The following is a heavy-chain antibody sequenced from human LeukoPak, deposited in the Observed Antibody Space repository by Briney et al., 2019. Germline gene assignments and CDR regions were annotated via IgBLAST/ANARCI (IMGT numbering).Heavy chain of an antibody. CDR2: ISGSGGRK. Sequence: GGSLRLSCAASGFTFSSYAMSWVRQAPGKGLEWVSDISGSGGRKYYADSVKGRFTISRDNSKNTLYLQMNSLRAEDTAVYYCAKDLYNYDFDYWGQGTLVTVSS. CDR1: GFTFSSYA. D-gene: IGHD1-20*01. CDR3: AKDLYNYDFDY. J-gene: IGHJ4*02. V-gene: IGHV3-23*01.